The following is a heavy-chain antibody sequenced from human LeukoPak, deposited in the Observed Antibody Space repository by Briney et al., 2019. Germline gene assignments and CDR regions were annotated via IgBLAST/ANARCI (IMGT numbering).Heavy chain of an antibody. D-gene: IGHD1-26*01. V-gene: IGHV4-59*12. CDR1: GGSISSYY. CDR2: IYYSGST. Sequence: SETLSLTCTVSGGSISSYYWSWIRQPPGKGLEWIGYIYYSGSTNYNPSLKSRVTISVDTSKNQFSLKLSSVTAVDTAVYYCARIYRGFDPWGQGTLVTVSS. CDR3: ARIYRGFDP. J-gene: IGHJ5*02.